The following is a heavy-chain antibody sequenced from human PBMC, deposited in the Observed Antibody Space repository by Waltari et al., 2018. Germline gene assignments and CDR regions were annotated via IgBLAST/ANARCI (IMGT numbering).Heavy chain of an antibody. CDR1: GFTFSSYA. Sequence: VQLVESGGGLTQPGRSLRLSCLGSGFTFSSYAIHWVRQAPGKGLGWVAVIGNAGSNKFKAGSGRGGYIISRDDSRNTVYLQMSRLRTEDTAIYYCVKDGTGGSGSYIAWWFDFWAVAPWSVSPQ. V-gene: IGHV3-30*02. J-gene: IGHJ2*01. CDR3: VKDGTGGSGSYIAWWFDF. D-gene: IGHD3-10*01. CDR2: IGNAGSNK.